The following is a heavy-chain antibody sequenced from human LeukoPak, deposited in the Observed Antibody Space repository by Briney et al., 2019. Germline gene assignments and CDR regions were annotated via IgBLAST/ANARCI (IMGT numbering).Heavy chain of an antibody. CDR2: FDPEDGET. Sequence: GASVKVSCKVSGYTLTELSMHWVRQAPGKGLEWMGGFDPEDGETIYAQKFQGRVTMTEDTSTDTAYVELSSLRSEDTAVYYCATARSIAVAGTLSYWGQGTLVTVSS. CDR3: ATARSIAVAGTLSY. CDR1: GYTLTELS. V-gene: IGHV1-24*01. D-gene: IGHD6-19*01. J-gene: IGHJ4*02.